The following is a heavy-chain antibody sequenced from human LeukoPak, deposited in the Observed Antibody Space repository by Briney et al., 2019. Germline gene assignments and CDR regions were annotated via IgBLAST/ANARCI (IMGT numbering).Heavy chain of an antibody. CDR2: ISGGGSP. D-gene: IGHD6-13*01. CDR3: AKDKSSSWYPDDAFDI. V-gene: IGHV3-23*01. Sequence: QPGGSLRLSCAASGFIFSNYAMYWVRQAPGKGLEWVSGISGGGSPYYAGSVRGRFTISRDNSKSTLYLQMNSLRAEDTAVYYCAKDKSSSWYPDDAFDIWGQGTMVTVSS. J-gene: IGHJ3*02. CDR1: GFIFSNYA.